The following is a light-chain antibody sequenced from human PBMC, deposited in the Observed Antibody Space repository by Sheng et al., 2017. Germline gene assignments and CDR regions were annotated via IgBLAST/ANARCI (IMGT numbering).Light chain of an antibody. CDR2: CI. CDR3: QQYGGSLF. V-gene: IGKV3-20*01. CDR1: QSVTSGY. Sequence: EIVLTQSPGTLSLSPGERATLSCRASQSVTSGYLAWYQHKPGQGSQAPHLRCIQSGHWHPRQVQWQWGLGQTSRLTISRLEPEDFAVYYCQQYGGSLFFGGGTQGGDQT. J-gene: IGKJ4*01.